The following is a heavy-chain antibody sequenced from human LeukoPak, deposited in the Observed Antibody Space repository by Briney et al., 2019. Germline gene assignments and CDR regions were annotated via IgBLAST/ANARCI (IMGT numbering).Heavy chain of an antibody. CDR3: TSWRWLRSWWFHP. D-gene: IGHD5-12*01. CDR2: IKQDGSEK. J-gene: IGHJ5*02. V-gene: IGHV3-7*02. CDR1: GFTFSSYW. Sequence: PGGSLRLSCAASGFTFSSYWMSWVRQAPGKGLEWVANIKQDGSEKYYVDSVKGRFTISRDNAKNSLYLQMNSLRAEDTAVYYCTSWRWLRSWWFHPWGQGTLVTVSS.